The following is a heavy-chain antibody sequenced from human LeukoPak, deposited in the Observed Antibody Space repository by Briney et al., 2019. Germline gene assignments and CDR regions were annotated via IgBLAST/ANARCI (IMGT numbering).Heavy chain of an antibody. J-gene: IGHJ4*02. V-gene: IGHV4-4*07. D-gene: IGHD1-26*01. CDR2: IYASGSS. CDR1: GFTVSSNY. Sequence: PGGSLRLSCAASGFTVSSNYMSWVRQAPGKGLEWIGRIYASGSSNYNPSLKSRVTMSVDTSKNQFSLNLSSVTAADTAVYYCAREGGSSRSLENWGQGTLVTVSS. CDR3: AREGGSSRSLEN.